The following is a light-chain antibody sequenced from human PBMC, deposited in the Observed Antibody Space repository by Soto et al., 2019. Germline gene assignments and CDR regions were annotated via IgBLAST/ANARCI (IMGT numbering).Light chain of an antibody. CDR3: QQYSSLPHP. Sequence: ESVLTQSPATLSLSPGERATLSCRASQSVSNSFFAWYQQKPGQAPRLLIYGVSSRATGIPDRFSGSGSGTDFTLTISRLEPEDFVVYYCQQYSSLPHPFGQGTKLEVK. CDR2: GVS. J-gene: IGKJ2*01. CDR1: QSVSNSF. V-gene: IGKV3-20*01.